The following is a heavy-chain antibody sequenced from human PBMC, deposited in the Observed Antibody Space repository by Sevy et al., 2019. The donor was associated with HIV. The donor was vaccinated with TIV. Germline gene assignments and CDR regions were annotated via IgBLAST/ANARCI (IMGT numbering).Heavy chain of an antibody. J-gene: IGHJ4*02. V-gene: IGHV1-2*02. CDR2: INAARGVT. D-gene: IGHD5-12*01. CDR3: ARGGSDGNY. CDR1: GYTFSDYS. Sequence: ASVKVSCKASGYTFSDYSIYWIRQAPGQGFEWMGGINAARGVTNFAQKFQGRVTMTRDTSINTAYMEVYRLTSDDTAVYYCARGGSDGNYWGQGTLVTVSS.